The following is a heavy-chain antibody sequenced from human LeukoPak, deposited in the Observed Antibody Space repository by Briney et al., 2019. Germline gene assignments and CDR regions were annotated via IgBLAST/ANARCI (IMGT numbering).Heavy chain of an antibody. Sequence: PSETLSLTCTVSGGSINSYYWGWIRQPPGKGLEWIAYIYYSGSTGYNPSLKSRVTISVDTSKNQFSLKLNSVTAADTAMYYCARLFHPALSGNYPFDYWGQGTLVTVSS. CDR2: IYYSGST. V-gene: IGHV4-59*01. CDR1: GGSINSYY. J-gene: IGHJ4*02. D-gene: IGHD1-26*01. CDR3: ARLFHPALSGNYPFDY.